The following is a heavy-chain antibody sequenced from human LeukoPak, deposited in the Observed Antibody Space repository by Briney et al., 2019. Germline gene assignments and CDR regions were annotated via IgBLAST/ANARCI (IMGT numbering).Heavy chain of an antibody. D-gene: IGHD1-26*01. CDR1: GGTFSSYA. J-gene: IGHJ3*02. CDR2: IIPIFGTA. V-gene: IGHV1-69*05. Sequence: SVKVSCKASGGTFSSYAISWVRQAPGQGLEWMGGIIPIFGTANYAQKFQSRVTITTDESTSTAYMELSSLRSEDTAVYYCAGGGATTRFAFDIWGQGTMVTVSS. CDR3: AGGGATTRFAFDI.